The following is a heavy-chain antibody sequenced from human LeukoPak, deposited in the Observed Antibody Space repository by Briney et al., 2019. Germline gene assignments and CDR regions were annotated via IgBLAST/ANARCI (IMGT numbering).Heavy chain of an antibody. CDR1: GSTFSSYA. CDR2: ISYDGSNK. CDR3: GRGSVGFGELNY. D-gene: IGHD3-10*01. Sequence: TGGSLRLSCAASGSTFSSYAMHWVRQAPGKGLEWVAVISYDGSNKFYADSVKGRFTLSRDNSKNTLYLQMNSLRIEDTAVYYCGRGSVGFGELNYWGQGTLVTVSS. J-gene: IGHJ4*02. V-gene: IGHV3-30-3*01.